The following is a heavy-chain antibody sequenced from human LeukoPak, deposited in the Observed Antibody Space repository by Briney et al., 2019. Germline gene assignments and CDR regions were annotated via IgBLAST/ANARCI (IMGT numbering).Heavy chain of an antibody. J-gene: IGHJ4*02. CDR2: ISGDGGST. V-gene: IGHV3-43*02. CDR3: ARANNTRTYYYDSSGYRGY. CDR1: GFTFDDYA. D-gene: IGHD3-22*01. Sequence: PGGSLRLSCAASGFTFDDYAMHWVRQAPGKGLEWVSLISGDGGSTYYADSVKGRFTISRDNAKNTLYLQMNSLRAEDTAVYYCARANNTRTYYYDSSGYRGYWGQGTLVTVSS.